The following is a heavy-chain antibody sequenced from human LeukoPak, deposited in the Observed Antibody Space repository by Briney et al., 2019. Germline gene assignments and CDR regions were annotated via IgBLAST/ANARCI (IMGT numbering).Heavy chain of an antibody. CDR3: ARQTPGIAVAIDY. D-gene: IGHD6-19*01. Sequence: PSETLSLTCAVSGGSISSGGYSWSWIRQPPGKGLEWIGYIYHSGSTYYNPSLKSQVTISVDRSKNQFSLKLSSVTAADTAVYYCARQTPGIAVAIDYWGQGTLVTVSS. CDR2: IYHSGST. CDR1: GGSISSGGYS. V-gene: IGHV4-30-2*01. J-gene: IGHJ4*02.